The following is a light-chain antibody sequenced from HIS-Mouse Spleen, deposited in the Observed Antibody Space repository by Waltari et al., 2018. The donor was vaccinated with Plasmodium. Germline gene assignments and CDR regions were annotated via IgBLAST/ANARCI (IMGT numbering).Light chain of an antibody. Sequence: SYELTQPPPVSVSPGQTARLTCSGDALPKQYAYWYQQKPGQAPVLVIYKDSERPSGIPERFSGSSAGKTVTLTISGVQAEDEADYYCQSADSSGTVVFGGGTKLTVL. CDR3: QSADSSGTVV. CDR2: KDS. V-gene: IGLV3-25*03. J-gene: IGLJ2*01. CDR1: ALPKQY.